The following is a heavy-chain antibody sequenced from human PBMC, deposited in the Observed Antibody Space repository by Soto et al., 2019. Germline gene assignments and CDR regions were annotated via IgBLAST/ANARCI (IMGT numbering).Heavy chain of an antibody. J-gene: IGHJ6*03. CDR2: IKQDGSEK. V-gene: IGHV3-7*01. D-gene: IGHD2-15*01. Sequence: GGSLRLSCAASGFTFSSYWMSWVRQAPGKGLEWVANIKQDGSEKYYVDSVKGRFTISRDNAKNSLYLQMNSLRAEDTAVYYCARDNSGAAREALVDYYYYYMDVWGKGTTVTVSS. CDR1: GFTFSSYW. CDR3: ARDNSGAAREALVDYYYYYMDV.